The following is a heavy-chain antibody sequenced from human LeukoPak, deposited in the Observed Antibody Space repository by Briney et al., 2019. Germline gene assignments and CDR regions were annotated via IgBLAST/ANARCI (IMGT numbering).Heavy chain of an antibody. CDR2: IIPILGIA. CDR3: AKGHQGDW. Sequence: SVKVSCKASGGTFSSYAISWVRQAPGQGLEWMGRIIPILGIANYAQKFQGRVTITADKSTSTAYMELNSLRAEDTAVYYCAKGHQGDWWGQGTPVTVSS. J-gene: IGHJ4*02. V-gene: IGHV1-69*04. CDR1: GGTFSSYA.